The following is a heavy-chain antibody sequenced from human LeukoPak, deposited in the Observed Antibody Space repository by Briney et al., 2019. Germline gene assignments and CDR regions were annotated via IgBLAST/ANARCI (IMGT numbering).Heavy chain of an antibody. CDR2: ISSSGTTI. Sequence: GGSLRLSCAASGFTFSRYGMNWVRQAPGKGLEWVSYISSSGTTIYYADSVKGRFTISRDNADNSLFPQMNRLRDEDTAAYYCARDAFDTSGYSYGDAFDFWGQGTMVTVSS. V-gene: IGHV3-48*02. D-gene: IGHD3-22*01. CDR3: ARDAFDTSGYSYGDAFDF. J-gene: IGHJ3*01. CDR1: GFTFSRYG.